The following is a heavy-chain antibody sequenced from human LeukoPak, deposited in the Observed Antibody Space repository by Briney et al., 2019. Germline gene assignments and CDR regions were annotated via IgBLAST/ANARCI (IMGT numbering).Heavy chain of an antibody. CDR1: GFIFSSYG. CDR3: ARDRAPYSSGWSGFDY. CDR2: ISFDGGNE. J-gene: IGHJ4*02. D-gene: IGHD6-19*01. Sequence: GGSLRLSCAASGFIFSSYGMHWVRQAPGKGLDWVAVISFDGGNEYYADSVKGRFTISRDNSKDTVFLQMNSLRPEDTAVYYCARDRAPYSSGWSGFDYWGQGTLVSVSS. V-gene: IGHV3-30*03.